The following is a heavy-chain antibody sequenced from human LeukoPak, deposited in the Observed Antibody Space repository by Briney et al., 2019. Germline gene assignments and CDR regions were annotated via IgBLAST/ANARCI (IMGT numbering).Heavy chain of an antibody. D-gene: IGHD3-10*01. J-gene: IGHJ3*02. CDR2: ISSSSSYI. V-gene: IGHV3-21*01. Sequence: PGGSLRLSCAASGFTFSSYSMNWVRQAPGKGLEWVSSISSSSSYIYYADSVKGRFTISRDNAKNSLYLQMKSLRAEDTAVYYCARTVTMVRGARKNAFDIWGQGTMVTVSS. CDR1: GFTFSSYS. CDR3: ARTVTMVRGARKNAFDI.